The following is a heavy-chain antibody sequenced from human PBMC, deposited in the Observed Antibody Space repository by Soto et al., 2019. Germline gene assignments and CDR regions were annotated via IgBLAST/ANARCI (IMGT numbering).Heavy chain of an antibody. D-gene: IGHD2-21*02. Sequence: EVQLVESGGGLVQPGGSLRLSCAASGFMFNSYAMHWVRQAPGKGLEYVSAVSSLGDSTFYANSVKDRFTISSDNSKNPLYLQMGRLRVEDMAVYYCARRTAGWYFYLWGRCTLVTVSS. J-gene: IGHJ2*01. V-gene: IGHV3-64*01. CDR1: GFMFNSYA. CDR3: ARRTAGWYFYL. CDR2: VSSLGDST.